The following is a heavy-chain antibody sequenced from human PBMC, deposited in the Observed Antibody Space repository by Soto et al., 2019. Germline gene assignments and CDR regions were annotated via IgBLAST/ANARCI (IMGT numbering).Heavy chain of an antibody. CDR2: IYYGGST. V-gene: IGHV4-59*12. Sequence: PSETLSLTCTVSGGSITGYYWSWIRQPPGRGVEWIGDIYYGGSTFYTPSLKSRVTISVDTSKNQFSLKLSSVTAADTAVYYCARVHSSSSTTYYYGMDVWGQGTTVTVSS. D-gene: IGHD6-6*01. CDR3: ARVHSSSSTTYYYGMDV. CDR1: GGSITGYY. J-gene: IGHJ6*02.